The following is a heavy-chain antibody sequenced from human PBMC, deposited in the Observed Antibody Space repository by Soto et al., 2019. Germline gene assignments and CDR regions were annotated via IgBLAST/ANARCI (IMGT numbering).Heavy chain of an antibody. V-gene: IGHV1-69*13. CDR1: GGTFSSYA. CDR2: IIPIFGTA. D-gene: IGHD3-16*02. Sequence: GASVKVSCKASGGTFSSYAISWVRQAPGQGLEWMGGIIPIFGTANYAQKFQGRVTITADESTSTAYMELSSLRSEDTAVYYCGRICIMITFGGVIATHAYYYGMDVWGQGTTVTVSS. J-gene: IGHJ6*02. CDR3: GRICIMITFGGVIATHAYYYGMDV.